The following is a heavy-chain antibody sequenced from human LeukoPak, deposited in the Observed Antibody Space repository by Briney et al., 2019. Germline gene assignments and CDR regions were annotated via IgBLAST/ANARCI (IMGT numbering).Heavy chain of an antibody. Sequence: GGSLRLSCAASGFTFSSYSMNWVRQAPGKGLEWVSYISSSSSTIYYADSVKGRFTISRDNAKNSLYLQMNSLRAEDTAVYYCARGGALVPAAMPFNWFDPWGQGTLVTVS. J-gene: IGHJ5*02. CDR3: ARGGALVPAAMPFNWFDP. D-gene: IGHD2-2*01. V-gene: IGHV3-48*04. CDR1: GFTFSSYS. CDR2: ISSSSSTI.